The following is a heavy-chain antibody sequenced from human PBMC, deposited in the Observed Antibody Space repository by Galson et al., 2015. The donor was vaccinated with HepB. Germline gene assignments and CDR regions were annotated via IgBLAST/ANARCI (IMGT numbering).Heavy chain of an antibody. V-gene: IGHV1-18*04. CDR2: ISAYNGNT. Sequence: SVKVSCKASGYTFTSYGISWVRQAPGQGLEWMGWISAYNGNTNYAQKLQGRVTMTTDTSTSTAYMELRSLRSDDTAVYYCARDWGSSLRATHFDYWGQGTLVTVSS. CDR1: GYTFTSYG. D-gene: IGHD6-13*01. CDR3: ARDWGSSLRATHFDY. J-gene: IGHJ4*02.